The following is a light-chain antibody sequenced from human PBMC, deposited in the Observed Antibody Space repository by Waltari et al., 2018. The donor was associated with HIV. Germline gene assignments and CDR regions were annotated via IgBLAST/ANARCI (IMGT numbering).Light chain of an antibody. CDR1: QTVGNSG. V-gene: IGKV3-20*01. CDR3: QQYARSPWM. J-gene: IGKJ1*01. CDR2: GAH. Sequence: EIVLTQSPRTLSLSPGERATLSCRASQTVGNSGLAWYQQKPGQGPRRLIYGAHTRDVDIPDRFTGSGSGTDFTLPIDTREPEDFAVYYCQQYARSPWMFGQGTKVAIK.